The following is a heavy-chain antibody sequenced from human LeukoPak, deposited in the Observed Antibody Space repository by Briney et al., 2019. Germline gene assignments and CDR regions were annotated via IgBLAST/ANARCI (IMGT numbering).Heavy chain of an antibody. J-gene: IGHJ5*02. CDR1: GGSFSGYY. CDR2: INHSGST. D-gene: IGHD6-13*01. V-gene: IGHV4-34*01. Sequence: SETLSLTWAVYGGSFSGYYWSWIRQPPGKGLEWIGEINHSGSTNYNPSLKSRVTISVDTSKNQFSLKLSSVTAADTAVYYCARGLAGYSSSWYLNWLDPWGQGTLVTVSS. CDR3: ARGLAGYSSSWYLNWLDP.